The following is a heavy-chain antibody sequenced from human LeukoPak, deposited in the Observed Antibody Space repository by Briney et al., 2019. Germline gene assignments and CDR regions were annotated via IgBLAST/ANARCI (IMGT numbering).Heavy chain of an antibody. CDR3: ARGCGVYYYRSGRPMCNYYGMDV. CDR2: FDPEDGET. V-gene: IGHV1-24*01. Sequence: ASVKVSCKVSGYTLTELSMHWVRQAPGKGLEWMGGFDPEDGETIYAQKFQGRVTMTEDTSTDTAYMELSSLRSEDTAVYYCARGCGVYYYRSGRPMCNYYGMDVWGQGTTVTVSS. CDR1: GYTLTELS. D-gene: IGHD3-10*01. J-gene: IGHJ6*02.